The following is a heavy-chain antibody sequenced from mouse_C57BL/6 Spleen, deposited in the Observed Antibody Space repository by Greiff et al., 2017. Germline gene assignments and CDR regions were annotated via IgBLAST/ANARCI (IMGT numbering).Heavy chain of an antibody. CDR2: IDPEDGDT. V-gene: IGHV14-1*01. CDR1: GFNIKDYY. Sequence: EVQVVESGAELVRPGASVKLSCTASGFNIKDYYMHWVKQRPEQGLEWIGRIDPEDGDTEYAPKFQGKATMTADTSSNTAYLQLSSLTSADTAVYYCTLGGIYDYPFAYWGQGTLVTVSA. CDR3: TLGGIYDYPFAY. D-gene: IGHD2-4*01. J-gene: IGHJ3*01.